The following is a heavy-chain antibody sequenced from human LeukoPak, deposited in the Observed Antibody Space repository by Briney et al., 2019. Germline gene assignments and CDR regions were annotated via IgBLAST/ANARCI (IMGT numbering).Heavy chain of an antibody. Sequence: PGGSLRLSCATSGFTFSNYEMSWVRQTPGKGLEWVSYTRSSGSSTYYADSVKGRFTISRDNPKSALCLQMDSLRAGDTAVYYCAREDGSQLDYWGRGTLVTVSS. J-gene: IGHJ4*02. CDR1: GFTFSNYE. V-gene: IGHV3-48*03. D-gene: IGHD1-26*01. CDR3: AREDGSQLDY. CDR2: TRSSGSST.